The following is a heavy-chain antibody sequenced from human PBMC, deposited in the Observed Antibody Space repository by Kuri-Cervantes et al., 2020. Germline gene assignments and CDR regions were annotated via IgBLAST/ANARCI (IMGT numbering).Heavy chain of an antibody. CDR3: ARDGSSSWYGRGQDYFDY. J-gene: IGHJ4*02. V-gene: IGHV3-74*01. CDR2: INSDGSST. Sequence: GESLKISCAASGFTFSSYWMHWVRQAPGKGLVRVSRINSDGSSTSYADSVKGRFTISRDNAKNTLYLQMNSLRAEDTAVYYCARDGSSSWYGRGQDYFDYRGQGTLVTVSS. D-gene: IGHD6-13*01. CDR1: GFTFSSYW.